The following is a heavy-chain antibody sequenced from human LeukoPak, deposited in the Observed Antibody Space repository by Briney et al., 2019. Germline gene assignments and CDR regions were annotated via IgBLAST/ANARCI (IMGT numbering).Heavy chain of an antibody. D-gene: IGHD2-2*02. CDR1: GGSFSGYY. V-gene: IGHV4-34*01. CDR2: INHSGST. Sequence: SETLSLTCAVYGGSFSGYYWNWIRQPPEKGLEWIGEINHSGSTNYNPSLRSRVTMSVDTSKNQFSLKLSSVTAADTAVYFCARDIVVVPGSIPVRAYYFDSWSQGTLVTVSS. J-gene: IGHJ4*02. CDR3: ARDIVVVPGSIPVRAYYFDS.